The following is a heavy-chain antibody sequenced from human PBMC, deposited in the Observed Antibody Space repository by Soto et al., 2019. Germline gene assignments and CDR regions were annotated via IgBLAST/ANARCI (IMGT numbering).Heavy chain of an antibody. D-gene: IGHD2-21*02. CDR1: GGTFNSYA. CDR3: ARGVVTGSEYNYCYCGIDV. V-gene: IGHV1-69*14. CDR2: IIPIFGTT. J-gene: IGHJ6*02. Sequence: QVQLVQSGAEVKMPGSSVKVSCKASGGTFNSYAIDWVRQAPGQGLEWMGGIIPIFGTTNYPQKVQGRVNLTADKSTRTAYMELSTLRSEDTAVYYCARGVVTGSEYNYCYCGIDVWGQGTAVTVSS.